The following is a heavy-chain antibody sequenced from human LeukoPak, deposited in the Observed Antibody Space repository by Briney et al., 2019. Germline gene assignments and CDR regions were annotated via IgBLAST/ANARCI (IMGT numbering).Heavy chain of an antibody. CDR2: IYYSGST. D-gene: IGHD6-19*01. CDR1: GGSISSYY. CDR3: ARGTGIAVAASGY. Sequence: SETLSLTCTVSGGSISSYYWSWIRQPPGKGLEWIGYIYYSGSTNYNPSLKSRVTISVDTSKNQFSLKLSSVTAADTAVYYCARGTGIAVAASGYWGQGTLVTVSS. J-gene: IGHJ4*02. V-gene: IGHV4-59*01.